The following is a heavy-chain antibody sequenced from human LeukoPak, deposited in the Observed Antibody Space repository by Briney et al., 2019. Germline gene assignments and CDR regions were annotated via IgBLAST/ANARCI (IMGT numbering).Heavy chain of an antibody. CDR2: IYYSGST. CDR1: GGSISSSSYY. CDR3: ARDLPIFCTNGVCHRGAFDI. J-gene: IGHJ3*02. Sequence: SETLSLTCTVSGGSISSSSYYWGWIRQPPGKGLEWIGSIYYSGSTYYNPSLKSRVTISVDTSKNQFSLKLSSVTAADTAVYYCARDLPIFCTNGVCHRGAFDIWGQGTMVTVSS. V-gene: IGHV4-39*07. D-gene: IGHD2-8*01.